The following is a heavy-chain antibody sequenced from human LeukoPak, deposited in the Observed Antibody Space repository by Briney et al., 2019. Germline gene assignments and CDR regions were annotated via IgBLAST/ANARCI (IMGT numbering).Heavy chain of an antibody. V-gene: IGHV3-49*04. CDR3: SYYYDSSGYYFY. CDR2: IRSKAYGGTT. Sequence: GGSLRLSCAASGFTFSSYAMSWVRQAPGKGLEWVGFIRSKAYGGTTEYAASVKGRFTISRDDSKSIAYLQMNSLKTEDTAVYYCSYYYDSSGYYFYWGQGTLVTVSS. J-gene: IGHJ4*02. D-gene: IGHD3-22*01. CDR1: GFTFSSYA.